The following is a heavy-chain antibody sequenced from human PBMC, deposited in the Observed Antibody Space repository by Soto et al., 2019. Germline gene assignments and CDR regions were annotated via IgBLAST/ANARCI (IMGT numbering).Heavy chain of an antibody. Sequence: QVQLVESGGGVVQPGRSLRLSCAASGFTFSSYGMHWVRQAPGKGLEWVAVISDDGSNKNYADSVKGRFTMSRDNSKKTLYVQMNRLGAEDTAVYYCAKGPIVGATNPDYWGQGTLVTVSS. CDR1: GFTFSSYG. V-gene: IGHV3-30*18. J-gene: IGHJ4*02. CDR2: ISDDGSNK. CDR3: AKGPIVGATNPDY. D-gene: IGHD1-26*01.